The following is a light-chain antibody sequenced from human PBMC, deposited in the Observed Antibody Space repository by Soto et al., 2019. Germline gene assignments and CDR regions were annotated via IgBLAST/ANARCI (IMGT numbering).Light chain of an antibody. CDR1: QSVSSN. CDR3: HQYGNWPPT. V-gene: IGKV3-15*01. J-gene: IGKJ3*01. Sequence: EIVMTQTPATLSVSPGERATLSCRASQSVSSNLAWYQQKPGQAPRLVIYGASTRATGYPARFSGSGSGTDFTLTISSLQSEDFALYFCHQYGNWPPTFGPGTKVDV. CDR2: GAS.